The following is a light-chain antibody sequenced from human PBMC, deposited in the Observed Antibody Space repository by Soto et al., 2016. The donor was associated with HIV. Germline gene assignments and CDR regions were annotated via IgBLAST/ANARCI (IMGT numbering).Light chain of an antibody. Sequence: DIQMTQSPSSLSLSIGDTVSITCRASQSINTYLNWYQQKPGRAPKLLISDASSLQSGVPLRFSGXGSGTDFTLTISSLQHEDLATYYCQQSSRTPRTFGQGTKVEI. CDR3: QQSSRTPRT. CDR1: QSINTY. V-gene: IGKV1-39*01. J-gene: IGKJ1*01. CDR2: DAS.